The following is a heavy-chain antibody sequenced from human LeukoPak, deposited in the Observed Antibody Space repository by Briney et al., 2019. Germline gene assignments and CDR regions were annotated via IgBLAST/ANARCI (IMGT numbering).Heavy chain of an antibody. CDR1: GFTFSSYE. V-gene: IGHV3-48*03. J-gene: IGHJ6*04. CDR3: ARDGSNYYYGMDV. D-gene: IGHD3-10*01. Sequence: GSLRLSCAASGFTFSSYEMNWVRQAPGKGLEWVSYISSSGSTIYYADSVKGRFTISRDNAKNSLYLQMNSLRAEDTAVYYCARDGSNYYYGMDVWGKGTTVTVSS. CDR2: ISSSGSTI.